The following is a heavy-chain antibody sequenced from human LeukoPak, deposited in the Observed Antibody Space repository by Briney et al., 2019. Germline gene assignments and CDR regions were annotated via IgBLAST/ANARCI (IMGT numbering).Heavy chain of an antibody. CDR2: ITFDGGNK. CDR1: GFNFNNFG. D-gene: IGHD5-24*01. CDR3: AKDKSYGSGIDH. V-gene: IGHV3-30*02. Sequence: GGSLRLSCAASGFNFNNFGMHWVRQAPGKGLEWVVIITFDGGNKYYIDSVQGRFTISRDNSKNTVYLQMDSLRPEDTAVYYCAKDKSYGSGIDHWGQGALVTVSS. J-gene: IGHJ4*02.